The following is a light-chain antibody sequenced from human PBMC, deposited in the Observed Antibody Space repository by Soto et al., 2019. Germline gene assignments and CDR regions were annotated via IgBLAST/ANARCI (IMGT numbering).Light chain of an antibody. CDR2: FAS. J-gene: IGKJ4*01. Sequence: IVMTQSPATLSVSPGEKATLSCRASQTVYNNLAWYQQKPGQAPRLLVYFASTRDAGIPARFSGSGSGTEFSLTISSLQSEDFALYYCQQYTAWPLTFGGGTKVETK. CDR1: QTVYNN. CDR3: QQYTAWPLT. V-gene: IGKV3-15*01.